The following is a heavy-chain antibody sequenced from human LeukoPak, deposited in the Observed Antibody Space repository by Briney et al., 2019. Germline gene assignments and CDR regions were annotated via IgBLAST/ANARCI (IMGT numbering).Heavy chain of an antibody. CDR1: GGSFSSDY. V-gene: IGHV4-59*01. J-gene: IGHJ4*02. CDR3: ARGDPVGLFDD. CDR2: IFHSGTT. D-gene: IGHD1-26*01. Sequence: SETLSLTCTMSGGSFSSDYWNWIRQPPGKGREWIGYIFHSGTTNYNPSLKSRVTISVDTSKNHCSLRLSSVTAADTAVYYCARGDPVGLFDDWGQGILVTVSS.